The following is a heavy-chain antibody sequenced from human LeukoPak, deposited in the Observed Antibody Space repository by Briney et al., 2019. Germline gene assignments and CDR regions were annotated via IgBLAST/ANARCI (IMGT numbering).Heavy chain of an antibody. CDR3: AKRHLTAVQRYFDL. CDR1: GFAFSSYA. V-gene: IGHV3-23*01. D-gene: IGHD3-9*01. Sequence: PGGSLRLSCAASGFAFSSYAMTWVRQAPGKGLEWVSAISGTGGSTYYADSVKGRFTISRDSSKNTLYLQMNSLRAEDTAVYYCAKRHLTAVQRYFDLWGRGTLVTVSS. CDR2: ISGTGGST. J-gene: IGHJ2*01.